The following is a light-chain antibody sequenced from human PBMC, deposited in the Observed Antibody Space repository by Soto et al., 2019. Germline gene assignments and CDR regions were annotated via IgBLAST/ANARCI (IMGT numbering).Light chain of an antibody. CDR1: QSVSTS. J-gene: IGKJ4*01. V-gene: IGKV3-11*01. CDR3: QQRSKWPLT. Sequence: EIVLTQSPVTLSLSPGERATLSCRASQSVSTSLDWYQQKPGQSPRLLIYDAAHRATGIPVRFRGGGSGTDFTLTISSLEPEDSAVYYCQQRSKWPLTFGGGTKVEIK. CDR2: DAA.